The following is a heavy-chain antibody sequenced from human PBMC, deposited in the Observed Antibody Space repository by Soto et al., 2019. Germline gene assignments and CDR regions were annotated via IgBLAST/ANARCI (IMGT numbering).Heavy chain of an antibody. D-gene: IGHD6-19*01. Sequence: GALVKVSCKASGYTFTRYSIDWVRQAPGQGLEWVGWISNYNGDTKYAEKFQGRVTLTTDTSTTTTYMDLRSLTSDDTAVYFCARGDSTGSPTGWFDPWGQGTLVTVSS. CDR1: GYTFTRYS. CDR2: ISNYNGDT. CDR3: ARGDSTGSPTGWFDP. V-gene: IGHV1-18*04. J-gene: IGHJ5*02.